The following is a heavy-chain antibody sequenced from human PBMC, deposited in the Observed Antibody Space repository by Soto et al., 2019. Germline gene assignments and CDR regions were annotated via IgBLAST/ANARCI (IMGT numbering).Heavy chain of an antibody. CDR3: ARNVMITFGGVIVTNWFDP. D-gene: IGHD3-16*02. V-gene: IGHV4-39*01. J-gene: IGHJ5*02. CDR2: IYYSGST. Sequence: QLQLQESGPGLVKPSETLSLTCTVSGGSISSSSYYWGWIRQPPGKGLEWIGSIYYSGSTYYNTSLKSRDTISVDTSKNPFSLKLSSVTAADTAVYYCARNVMITFGGVIVTNWFDPWGQGTLVTVSS. CDR1: GGSISSSSYY.